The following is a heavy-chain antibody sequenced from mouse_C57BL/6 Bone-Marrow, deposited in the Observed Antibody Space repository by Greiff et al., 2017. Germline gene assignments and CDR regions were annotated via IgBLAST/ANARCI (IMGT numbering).Heavy chain of an antibody. CDR3: ARHAELGRMGFAY. V-gene: IGHV5-6*01. D-gene: IGHD4-1*01. CDR1: GFTFSSYG. J-gene: IGHJ3*01. Sequence: EVQRVESGGDLVKPGGSLKLPCAASGFTFSSYGMSWVRQTPDKRLEWVATISSGGSYTYYPDSVKGRFTISKDNAKNALYLQMSSLKAEETAMYHCARHAELGRMGFAYWGQGTLVTVSA. CDR2: ISSGGSYT.